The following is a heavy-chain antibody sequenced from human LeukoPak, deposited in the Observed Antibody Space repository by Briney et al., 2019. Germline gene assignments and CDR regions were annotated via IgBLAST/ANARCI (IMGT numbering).Heavy chain of an antibody. CDR1: GFTFSSYS. CDR2: ISSSSSTI. Sequence: QSGGSLRLSCAASGFTFSSYSMNWVRQAPGKGLEWVSYISSSSSTIYYADSVKGRFTISRDNAKNSLYLQMNSLRDEDTAVYYCARDAPESSGWLNPYDYWGQGTLVTVSS. J-gene: IGHJ4*02. V-gene: IGHV3-48*02. D-gene: IGHD6-19*01. CDR3: ARDAPESSGWLNPYDY.